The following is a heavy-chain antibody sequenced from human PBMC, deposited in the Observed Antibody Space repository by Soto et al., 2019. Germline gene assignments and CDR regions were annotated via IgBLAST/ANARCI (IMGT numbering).Heavy chain of an antibody. Sequence: GGSLRLSCAASGFSFSDHYMDWVRQAPGKGLEWVGRSKDKANSYTTQYAASVKGRFIISRDESTYSLYLQMSSLKTEDTAVYYCARRPQCTSGSCYIDYWGQGTLVTVSS. CDR2: SKDKANSYTT. CDR3: ARRPQCTSGSCYIDY. CDR1: GFSFSDHY. D-gene: IGHD2-2*02. V-gene: IGHV3-72*01. J-gene: IGHJ4*02.